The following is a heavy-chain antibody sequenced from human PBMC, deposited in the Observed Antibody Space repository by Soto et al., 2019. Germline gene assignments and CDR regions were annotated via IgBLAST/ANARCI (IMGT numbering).Heavy chain of an antibody. CDR1: GYTLNELS. CDR3: ARDRHSSRWFFDY. D-gene: IGHD6-13*01. J-gene: IGHJ4*02. Sequence: ASVKVSCKVSGYTLNELSMHWVRQAPGKGLEWMGGFDPEDGETIYAQKFQGRVAMTEDTSTDTAYMELSSLRSDDTAVYYCARDRHSSRWFFDYWGQGTLVTVSS. V-gene: IGHV1-24*01. CDR2: FDPEDGET.